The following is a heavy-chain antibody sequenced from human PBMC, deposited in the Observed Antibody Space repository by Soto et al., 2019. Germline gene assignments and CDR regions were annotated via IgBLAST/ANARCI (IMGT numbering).Heavy chain of an antibody. Sequence: GASVNVSFKSSGYTFTGYYIHWVRQAPGQGLEWMGWINPNSGGTNYAQNLQGRVTMTRDTSISTAYMELSRLSSAYTAAYYCATGGHYSTPVADYWGEGTLVTDSS. CDR2: INPNSGGT. J-gene: IGHJ4*02. D-gene: IGHD2-21*01. CDR1: GYTFTGYY. V-gene: IGHV1-2*02. CDR3: ATGGHYSTPVADY.